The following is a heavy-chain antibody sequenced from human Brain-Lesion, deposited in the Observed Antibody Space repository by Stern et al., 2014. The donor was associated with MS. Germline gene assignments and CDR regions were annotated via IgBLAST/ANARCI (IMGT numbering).Heavy chain of an antibody. CDR2: IFNSGST. CDR1: GGSISSGGYY. Sequence: VQLLESGPGLVKPSQTLSLSCTVSGGSISSGGYYWSWIRQPAGKGLEWIGRIFNSGSTRYNPSLKSRVTISIDTSKNQFSLRLTSMTAADTAVYYCARGRVVPGFQYYATDVWGQGTTVIVSS. CDR3: ARGRVVPGFQYYATDV. J-gene: IGHJ6*02. V-gene: IGHV4-61*02. D-gene: IGHD2-2*01.